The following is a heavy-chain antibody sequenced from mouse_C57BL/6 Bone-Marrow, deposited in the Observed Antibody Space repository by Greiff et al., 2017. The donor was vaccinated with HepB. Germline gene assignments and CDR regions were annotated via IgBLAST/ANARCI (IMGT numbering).Heavy chain of an antibody. CDR1: GYTFTGYW. CDR3: AMNYGSSTFAY. CDR2: ILPGSGST. D-gene: IGHD1-1*01. J-gene: IGHJ3*01. Sequence: QVQLQQSGAELMKPGASVKLSCKATGYTFTGYWIEWVKQRPGHGLEWIGEILPGSGSTNYNEKFKGKATFTADTSSNTAYMQLSSLTTEDSAFYYCAMNYGSSTFAYWGQGTLVTVSA. V-gene: IGHV1-9*01.